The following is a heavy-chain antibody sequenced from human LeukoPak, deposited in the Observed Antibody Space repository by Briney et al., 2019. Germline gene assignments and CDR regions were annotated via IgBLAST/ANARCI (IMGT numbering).Heavy chain of an antibody. CDR1: GYTCTGYY. Sequence: ASVKVSCKASGYTCTGYYMHRVRQAPGQGLEWMGWINPNSGGTNCAQKFQGRVTMTRDTSISTAYMELSRLRSDDTAVYYCARVEFSNYYGSGSYLGWFDPWGQGTLVTVSS. CDR3: ARVEFSNYYGSGSYLGWFDP. D-gene: IGHD3-10*01. J-gene: IGHJ5*02. V-gene: IGHV1-2*02. CDR2: INPNSGGT.